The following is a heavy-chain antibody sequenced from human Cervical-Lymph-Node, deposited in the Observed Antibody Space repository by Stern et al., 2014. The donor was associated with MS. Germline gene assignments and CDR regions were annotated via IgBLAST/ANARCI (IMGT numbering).Heavy chain of an antibody. J-gene: IGHJ4*02. V-gene: IGHV4-4*02. Sequence: QLQESGPGLVKPSGTLSLTCAVSGGSISSSHWWTWVRQPQGKGLEWIGELYHSGSTNYNPSLKSVVTIPVDKSKNHFSMNLSSVTAADTAVYYCAREDAVVTGVDSWGQGTLVTVSS. CDR2: LYHSGST. D-gene: IGHD4-23*01. CDR3: AREDAVVTGVDS. CDR1: GGSISSSHW.